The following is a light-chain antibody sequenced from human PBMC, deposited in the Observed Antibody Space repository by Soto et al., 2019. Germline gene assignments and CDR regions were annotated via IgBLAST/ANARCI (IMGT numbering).Light chain of an antibody. J-gene: IGKJ2*01. CDR3: QQYGSSPYT. V-gene: IGKV3-20*01. Sequence: EIVLTQSPGTLSLSPGEIATLSCRASQSVSSSYLAWYQQKPGQAPSLLIYGASSRATGIPDRFSGSGSGTDFTLTISRLEPEDFAVYYCQQYGSSPYTFGQGTKLEIK. CDR1: QSVSSSY. CDR2: GAS.